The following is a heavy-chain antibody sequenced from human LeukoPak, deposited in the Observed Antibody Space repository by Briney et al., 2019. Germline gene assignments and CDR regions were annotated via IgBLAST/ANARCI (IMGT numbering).Heavy chain of an antibody. CDR1: GLILNDHA. CDR2: IGWDSGRI. CDR3: ASSGRSGSWPDY. J-gene: IGHJ4*02. D-gene: IGHD3-10*01. V-gene: IGHV3-9*01. Sequence: PGRSLRLSCVGSGLILNDHAMHWVRQVPGKGLEWVSGIGWDSGRIGYADSVKGRFTISRDNAKNSLYLQMNSLRAEDTAVYYCASSGRSGSWPDYWGQGTLVTVSS.